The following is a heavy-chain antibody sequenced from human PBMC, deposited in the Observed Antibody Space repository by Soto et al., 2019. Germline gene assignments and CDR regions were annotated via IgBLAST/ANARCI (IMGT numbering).Heavy chain of an antibody. V-gene: IGHV4-39*01. CDR1: GGSISSSSYY. CDR2: IYYSGST. D-gene: IGHD6-19*01. Sequence: SETLSLTCTVSGGSISSSSYYWGWIRQPPGKGLEWIGSIYYSGSTYYNPSLKSRVTISVDTSKNQFSLKLSSVTAADTAVYYCARRPGIAVAAGYGMDVWCQGTTVT. CDR3: ARRPGIAVAAGYGMDV. J-gene: IGHJ6*02.